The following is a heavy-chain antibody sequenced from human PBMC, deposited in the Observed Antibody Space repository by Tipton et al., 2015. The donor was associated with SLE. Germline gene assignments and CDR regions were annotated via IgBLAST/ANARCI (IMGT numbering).Heavy chain of an antibody. CDR3: ARDPIYDSSGYYIFDY. CDR1: GFTFSSYW. V-gene: IGHV3-74*01. D-gene: IGHD3-22*01. CDR2: INSEGSST. Sequence: GSLRLSCAASGFTFSSYWMHWVRHAPGKGLVWVSRINSEGSSTSYADSVKGRFTISRDNAKNTLYLQMNSLRAEDTAVYYCARDPIYDSSGYYIFDYWGQGTLVTVSS. J-gene: IGHJ4*01.